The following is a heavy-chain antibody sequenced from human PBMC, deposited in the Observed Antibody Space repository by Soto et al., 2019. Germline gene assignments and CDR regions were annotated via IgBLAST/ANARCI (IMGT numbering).Heavy chain of an antibody. CDR2: IIWNTGRV. D-gene: IGHD3-10*01. CDR3: TEDRTPGGADV. V-gene: IGHV3-9*01. J-gene: IGHJ6*02. CDR1: GLSFHAAG. Sequence: EVQLVESGGDLVQPGRSLRLSCAVSGLSFHAAGMHWVRQAPGKGLEWVSGIIWNTGRVGYADSVKGRFTISRDKTKNSLYLKMNSLRVEETALYFGTEDRTPGGADVWGQGTTVTVSS.